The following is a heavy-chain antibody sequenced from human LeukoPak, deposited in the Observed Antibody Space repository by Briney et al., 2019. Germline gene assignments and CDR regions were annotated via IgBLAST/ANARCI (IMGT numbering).Heavy chain of an antibody. J-gene: IGHJ3*02. D-gene: IGHD3-3*01. CDR1: GYTFTSYG. Sequence: GASVKVSCKASGYTFTSYGISWVRQAPGQGLERMGWISGYNGNTNSAQKLRGRVSMTTDTSTSTAYMELRSLRSDDTAVYYCARDRSPDFWSGDYRDAFDIWGQGTMVTVSS. CDR3: ARDRSPDFWSGDYRDAFDI. CDR2: ISGYNGNT. V-gene: IGHV1-18*01.